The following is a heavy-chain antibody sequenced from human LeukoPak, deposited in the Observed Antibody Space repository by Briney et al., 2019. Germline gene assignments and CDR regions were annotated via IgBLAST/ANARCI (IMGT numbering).Heavy chain of an antibody. CDR3: ARLSLVVAEGY. V-gene: IGHV4-34*01. D-gene: IGHD2-15*01. CDR2: INHSGSA. J-gene: IGHJ4*02. CDR1: GGSISSYY. Sequence: SETLSLTCTVSGGSISSYYWSWIRQPPGKGLEWIGEINHSGSANYNPSLKSRVTISVDTSKNQFSLKLSSVTAADTAVYYCARLSLVVAEGYWGQGTLVTVSS.